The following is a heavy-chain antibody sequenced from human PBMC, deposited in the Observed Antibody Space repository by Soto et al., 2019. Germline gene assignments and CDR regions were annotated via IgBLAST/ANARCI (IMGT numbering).Heavy chain of an antibody. J-gene: IGHJ6*02. V-gene: IGHV4-30-4*01. Sequence: QVQLQESGPGLVRPSQTLSLTCSVSGGSISSDNYYWCWIRQPPGKALEWIGYIYHTGSTYYSPSLESRLTMSVDTSKNQFSLQLTSVTAADTAVYYCAREGLRFYAMDVWGQGTTVTVSS. CDR2: IYHTGST. CDR3: AREGLRFYAMDV. CDR1: GGSISSDNYY.